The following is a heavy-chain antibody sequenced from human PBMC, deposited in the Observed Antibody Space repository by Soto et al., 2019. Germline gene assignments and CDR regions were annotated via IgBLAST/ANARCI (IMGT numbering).Heavy chain of an antibody. D-gene: IGHD1-26*01. J-gene: IGHJ4*02. CDR3: AREAGSESYLAY. CDR1: GYTFTTYV. CDR2: ISPFNGHT. V-gene: IGHV1-18*01. Sequence: QVQLVQSGGEVKKPGASVKVSCKPSGYTFTTYVISWVRRAPGQGLEWMGWISPFNGHTKYAQKFQGRVTLTTDTSTSTAYMELRSLIYDDTAVYYCAREAGSESYLAYWGQGTLVTVSS.